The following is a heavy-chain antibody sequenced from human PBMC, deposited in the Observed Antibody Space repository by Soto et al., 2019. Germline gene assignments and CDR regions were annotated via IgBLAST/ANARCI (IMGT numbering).Heavy chain of an antibody. CDR1: GFTFSSYA. J-gene: IGHJ4*02. D-gene: IGHD3-22*01. V-gene: IGHV3-30-3*01. CDR2: ISYDGSNK. Sequence: QVQLVESGGGVVQPGRSLRLSCAASGFTFSSYAMHWVRQAPGKGLEWVAVISYDGSNKYYADSVKGRFTISRDNSKNTLYLQMNSLRAEDTAVYYCARVLGPYDSSFAFDYWGQGTLVTVSS. CDR3: ARVLGPYDSSFAFDY.